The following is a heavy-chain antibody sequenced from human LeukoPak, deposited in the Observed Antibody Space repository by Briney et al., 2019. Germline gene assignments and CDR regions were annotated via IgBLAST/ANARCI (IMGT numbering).Heavy chain of an antibody. CDR1: GGSISTYY. V-gene: IGHV4-4*07. J-gene: IGHJ4*01. CDR2: IHTSGST. CDR3: AGRGLSTGWTFDY. D-gene: IGHD6-19*01. Sequence: SETLSLTCSVSGGSISTYYWSWIRQPAGKGLEWIAQIHTSGSTNFNPSLKSRVTISMDTPNNQFSLMISSVAAADTAIYYCAGRGLSTGWTFDYWGHGTLVTVSS.